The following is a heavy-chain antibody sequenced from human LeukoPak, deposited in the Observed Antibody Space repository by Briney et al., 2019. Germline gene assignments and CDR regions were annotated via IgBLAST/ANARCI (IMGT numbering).Heavy chain of an antibody. V-gene: IGHV3-23*01. CDR1: GFTFSNFA. CDR2: IINSGDT. Sequence: GGYLRLSCAASGFTFSNFAMSWVRRTPGKGLEWVSGIINSGDTLYGDSVKGRFTISRDSSKNTLYLEMNSLRAEDTAIYYCAKMKGHPLPKYYMDVWGQGTTVTVSS. J-gene: IGHJ6*01. D-gene: IGHD1-26*01. CDR3: AKMKGHPLPKYYMDV.